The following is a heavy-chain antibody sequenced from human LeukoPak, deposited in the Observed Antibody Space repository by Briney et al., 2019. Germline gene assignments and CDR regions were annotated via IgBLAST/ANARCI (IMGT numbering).Heavy chain of an antibody. CDR2: IYHIGST. V-gene: IGHV4-38-2*01. CDR3: ARIYCTGGSCYHXDY. CDR1: GYFISSDYY. D-gene: IGHD2-15*01. J-gene: IGHJ4*02. Sequence: PSETLSLTCAVSGYFISSDYYWGWIRQPPGKGLEWIGTIYHIGSTYYNPSLKSRVIISVDTSKNQFSLKLNSVTAADTAVYYCARIYCTGGSCYHXDYXGQGXXVTV.